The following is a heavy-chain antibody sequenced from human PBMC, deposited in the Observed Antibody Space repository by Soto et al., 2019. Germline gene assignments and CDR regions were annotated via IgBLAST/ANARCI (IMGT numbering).Heavy chain of an antibody. CDR2: IRSKAYGGTT. Sequence: GGSLRLSCTASGFTFGDYAMSWFRQAPGKGLEWVGFIRSKAYGGTTEYAASVKGRFTISRDDSKSIAYLQMNSLKTEDTAVYYCTRGHIGGYNWGLNANYYYYGMDVWGQGTTVTVSS. CDR1: GFTFGDYA. CDR3: TRGHIGGYNWGLNANYYYYGMDV. V-gene: IGHV3-49*03. J-gene: IGHJ6*02. D-gene: IGHD5-12*01.